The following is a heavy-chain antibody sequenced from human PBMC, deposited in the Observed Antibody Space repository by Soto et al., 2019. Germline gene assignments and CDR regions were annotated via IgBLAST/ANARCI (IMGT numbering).Heavy chain of an antibody. CDR3: ARERYHYDSSGYSDL. CDR2: TSAYNGKT. J-gene: IGHJ2*01. CDR1: GYTFTSYG. D-gene: IGHD3-22*01. Sequence: QVQLVQSGAEVKKPGASVKVSCKASGYTFTSYGISWVRQAPGQGLEWMGWTSAYNGKTKYSQKFQGGVSMTNETSTSTAYMELRSLRSDDTAVYYCARERYHYDSSGYSDLWGRGTLVTVSS. V-gene: IGHV1-18*01.